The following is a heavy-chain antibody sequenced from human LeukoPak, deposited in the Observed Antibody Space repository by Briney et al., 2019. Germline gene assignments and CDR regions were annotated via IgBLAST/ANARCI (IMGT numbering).Heavy chain of an antibody. Sequence: GGSLRLSCATSGFTFNNYNMNWVRQAPGRALEWVSSITSSGTYIFYADSVKGRFTISRDNAKNSLYLQMNSLGPEDTAVYYCVGSDTIGYTPREWDYWYFDLWGRGTLVTVSS. J-gene: IGHJ2*01. CDR3: VGSDTIGYTPREWDYWYFDL. V-gene: IGHV3-21*01. CDR2: ITSSGTYI. D-gene: IGHD3-16*02. CDR1: GFTFNNYN.